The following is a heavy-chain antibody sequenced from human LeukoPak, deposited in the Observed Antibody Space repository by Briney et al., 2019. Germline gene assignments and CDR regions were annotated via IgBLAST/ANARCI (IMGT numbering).Heavy chain of an antibody. Sequence: ASVKVSCKASGYTFTSYGISWVRQAPGQGLEWMGWISAYNGNTNYAQKLQGRVTMTTDTSTSTAYMELRSLRSDDTAVYYCARVGIAAPGMGGWFDPWGQGTLVTVSS. CDR2: ISAYNGNT. CDR3: ARVGIAAPGMGGWFDP. J-gene: IGHJ5*02. V-gene: IGHV1-18*01. D-gene: IGHD6-13*01. CDR1: GYTFTSYG.